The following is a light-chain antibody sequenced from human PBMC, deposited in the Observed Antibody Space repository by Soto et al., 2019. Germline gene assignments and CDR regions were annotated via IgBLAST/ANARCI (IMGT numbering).Light chain of an antibody. CDR3: QQYNFFPRT. CDR2: DAS. V-gene: IGKV1-5*01. Sequence: IQMTQSPSTLSASVGDRVTITCRASQTISNWLAWYQQKPGKAPKLLIYDASSLQSGVPSRFSGRGSGTEFTLTISSLQPDDFATYYCQQYNFFPRTFG. CDR1: QTISNW. J-gene: IGKJ1*01.